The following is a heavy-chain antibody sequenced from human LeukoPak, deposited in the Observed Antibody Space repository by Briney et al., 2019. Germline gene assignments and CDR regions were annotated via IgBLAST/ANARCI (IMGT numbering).Heavy chain of an antibody. Sequence: ASVRVSCKASGDTFTRYGMTWVRQAPGQGLEWMGWISGYNGNTNYAQKFQGRVTMTKDTSTSRVYMELRSLRPDDTAVYYCARDFEAVADEEGYDAFDIWGQGTMVTVSS. D-gene: IGHD6-19*01. J-gene: IGHJ3*02. V-gene: IGHV1-18*01. CDR2: ISGYNGNT. CDR1: GDTFTRYG. CDR3: ARDFEAVADEEGYDAFDI.